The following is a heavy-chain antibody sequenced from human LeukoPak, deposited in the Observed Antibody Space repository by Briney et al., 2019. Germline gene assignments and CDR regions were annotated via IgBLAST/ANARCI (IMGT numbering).Heavy chain of an antibody. Sequence: GGSLRLSCAASGFTFSSYWMHWVRQAAGKGLVWVSHINRDGSSTSHADSVKGRFTISGDNAKNTLYLQMNSLRAEDTAVYYCARDSNYGMDVWGQGTTVTVSS. CDR2: INRDGSST. CDR3: ARDSNYGMDV. V-gene: IGHV3-74*01. CDR1: GFTFSSYW. D-gene: IGHD4-11*01. J-gene: IGHJ6*02.